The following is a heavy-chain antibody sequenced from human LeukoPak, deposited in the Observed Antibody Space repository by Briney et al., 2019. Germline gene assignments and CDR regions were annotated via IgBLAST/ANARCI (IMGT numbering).Heavy chain of an antibody. D-gene: IGHD5-12*01. CDR2: IYSGGTT. V-gene: IGHV3-53*01. J-gene: IGHJ6*03. CDR1: GFTLSSNF. Sequence: GGSLRLSCAASGFTLSSNFMSWVRQAPGKGLEWVSDIYSGGTTYYADSVKGRFTISRDNSKNTLSHQKNNMRVDDTVVYYCARDGYGNKYMDVWGKGTTVTVSS. CDR3: ARDGYGNKYMDV.